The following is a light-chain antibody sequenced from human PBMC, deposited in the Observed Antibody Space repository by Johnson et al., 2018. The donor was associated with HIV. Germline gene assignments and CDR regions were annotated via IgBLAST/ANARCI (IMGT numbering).Light chain of an antibody. J-gene: IGLJ1*01. CDR2: DHN. Sequence: QSVLTQPPSVSAAPGQKVTISCSGSSSNIGDNYVSWYQQLPGTATKLLIYDHNKRPSGIPDRFSGSKSGTSATLGITGLQTGDEADYYCGTWDSRLSAYVFGTGTKFTV. CDR3: GTWDSRLSAYV. CDR1: SSNIGDNY. V-gene: IGLV1-51*01.